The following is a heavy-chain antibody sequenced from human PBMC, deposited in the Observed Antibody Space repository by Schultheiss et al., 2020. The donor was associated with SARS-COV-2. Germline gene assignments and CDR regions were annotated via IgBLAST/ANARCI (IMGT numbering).Heavy chain of an antibody. CDR2: ISAYNGNT. CDR1: GYTFTSYG. CDR3: ARSDFWSGYYPHRSDYYYYGMDV. D-gene: IGHD3-3*01. V-gene: IGHV1-18*01. J-gene: IGHJ6*02. Sequence: ASVKVSCKASGYTFTSYGISWVRQAPGQGLEWMGWISAYNGNTNYAQKLQGRVTMTTDTSTSTAYMELRSLRSDDTAVYYCARSDFWSGYYPHRSDYYYYGMDVWGQGTTVTVSS.